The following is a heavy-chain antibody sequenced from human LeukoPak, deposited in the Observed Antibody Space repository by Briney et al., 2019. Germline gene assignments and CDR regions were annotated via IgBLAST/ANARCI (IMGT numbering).Heavy chain of an antibody. J-gene: IGHJ6*03. V-gene: IGHV1-46*01. D-gene: IGHD1-7*01. CDR2: INPSGGST. CDR3: ARDSALELRSYYYYYYMDV. CDR1: GYTFTSYY. Sequence: ASVKVSCKASGYTFTSYYMHWVRQAPGQGLEWMGIINPSGGSTSYAQKSQGRVTMTRDMSTSTVYMELSSLRSEDTAVYYCARDSALELRSYYYYYYMDVWGKGTTVTVSS.